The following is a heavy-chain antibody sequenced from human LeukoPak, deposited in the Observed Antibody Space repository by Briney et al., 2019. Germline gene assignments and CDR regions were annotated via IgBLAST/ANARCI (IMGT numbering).Heavy chain of an antibody. Sequence: SETLSLTCTVSGGSISSYYWSWIRQPPGKGLEWIGYIYYSGSTNYNPSLKSRVTISVDTSKNQFSLKLSSVTAADTAVYYCARADYAPNDAFDIWGQGTMVTVSS. CDR2: IYYSGST. CDR3: ARADYAPNDAFDI. J-gene: IGHJ3*02. D-gene: IGHD3-16*01. V-gene: IGHV4-59*01. CDR1: GGSISSYY.